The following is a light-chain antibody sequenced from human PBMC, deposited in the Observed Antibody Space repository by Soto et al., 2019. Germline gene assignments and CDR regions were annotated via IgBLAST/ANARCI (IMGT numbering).Light chain of an antibody. CDR3: QQHHSYPIT. CDR1: QDINNY. CDR2: AAS. J-gene: IGKJ5*01. V-gene: IGKV1-16*02. Sequence: DIQMTQSPSSLSASVGDRVTITCRASQDINNYVAWFQQKTGKAPKSLIYAASSLQSGVPSKFSGSGYGTDFTLTISSLQHEDFATYYCQQHHSYPITFGQGTRLEIK.